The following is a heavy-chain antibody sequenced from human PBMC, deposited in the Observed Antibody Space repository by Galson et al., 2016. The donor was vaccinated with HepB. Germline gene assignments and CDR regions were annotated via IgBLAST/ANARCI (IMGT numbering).Heavy chain of an antibody. D-gene: IGHD4-23*01. J-gene: IGHJ6*02. CDR1: GGSISSGSYY. V-gene: IGHV4-39*07. Sequence: SETLSLTCTVSGGSISSGSYYWGWIRQPPGKGLEWIGSIYYSGSTYYNPSLKSRVKMSIDTSRNQFSLKLTSVTAADTAVYYCGRYGGNSGYYAVDVWGQGTTVTVSS. CDR2: IYYSGST. CDR3: GRYGGNSGYYAVDV.